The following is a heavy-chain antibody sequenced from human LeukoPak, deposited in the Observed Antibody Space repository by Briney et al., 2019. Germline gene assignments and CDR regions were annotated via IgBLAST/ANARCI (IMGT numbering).Heavy chain of an antibody. CDR2: INPNSGGT. V-gene: IGHV1-2*02. CDR3: ARGVVVAATLLFDY. CDR1: GYTFTGYY. Sequence: ASVKVSRKASGYTFTGYYMHWVRQAPGQGLEWMGWINPNSGGTNYAQKFQGRVTMTRDTSISTAYMELSRLRSDDTAVYYCARGVVVAATLLFDYWGQGTLVTVSS. J-gene: IGHJ4*02. D-gene: IGHD2-15*01.